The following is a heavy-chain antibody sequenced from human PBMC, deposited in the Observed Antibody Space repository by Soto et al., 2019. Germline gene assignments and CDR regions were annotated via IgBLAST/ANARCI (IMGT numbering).Heavy chain of an antibody. CDR3: ARDRSIAAAGTGWFDP. CDR2: IIPIFGTA. J-gene: IGHJ5*02. V-gene: IGHV1-69*01. Sequence: QVQLVQSGAEVKKPGSSVKVSCKASGGTFSSYAISWVRQAPGQGLEWMGGIIPIFGTANYAQKFHGRVTITADESTSTAYMELSSLRSEDTAVYYCARDRSIAAAGTGWFDPWGQGTLVTVSS. D-gene: IGHD6-13*01. CDR1: GGTFSSYA.